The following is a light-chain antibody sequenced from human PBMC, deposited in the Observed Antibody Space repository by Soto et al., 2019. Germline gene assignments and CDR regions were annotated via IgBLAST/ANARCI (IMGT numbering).Light chain of an antibody. V-gene: IGKV2-30*01. CDR2: KVS. CDR1: QSLVSSDGNTY. J-gene: IGKJ1*01. Sequence: DVVMTQSPLSLPVTLGQPASISCRSSQSLVSSDGNTYLIWFQQRPGQSPRRLIYKVSNRDSGVPDRFRGRGSGTDFTLEISRVEAEDVGVYYCMQGTHWPWTFGQGTKVEIK. CDR3: MQGTHWPWT.